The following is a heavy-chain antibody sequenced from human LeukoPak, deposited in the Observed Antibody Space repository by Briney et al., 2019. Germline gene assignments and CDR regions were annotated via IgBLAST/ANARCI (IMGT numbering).Heavy chain of an antibody. J-gene: IGHJ4*02. CDR1: GGSISSGGYY. CDR2: IYYSGST. CDR3: ARTVYPCYYDSSGYYFFDY. Sequence: SETLSLTCTVSGGSISSGGYYWSWIRQHPGKGLEWIGYIYYSGSTYYNPSLKSRVTISVDTSKNQFSLKLSSVTAADTAVYYCARTVYPCYYDSSGYYFFDYWGQGTLVTVSS. V-gene: IGHV4-31*03. D-gene: IGHD3-22*01.